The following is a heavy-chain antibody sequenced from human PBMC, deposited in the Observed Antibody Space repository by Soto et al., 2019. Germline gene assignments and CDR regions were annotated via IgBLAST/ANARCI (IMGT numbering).Heavy chain of an antibody. CDR2: IWYDGSNK. CDR3: AREDIVVVPAAISYYYYGMDV. Sequence: QVQLVESGGGVVQPGRSLRLSCAASGFTFSSYGMHWVRQAPGKGLEWVAVIWYDGSNKYYADSVKGRFTISRDNSKNTLYLQMNSLRAEDTAVYYCAREDIVVVPAAISYYYYGMDVWGQGTTVTVSS. J-gene: IGHJ6*02. D-gene: IGHD2-2*02. CDR1: GFTFSSYG. V-gene: IGHV3-33*01.